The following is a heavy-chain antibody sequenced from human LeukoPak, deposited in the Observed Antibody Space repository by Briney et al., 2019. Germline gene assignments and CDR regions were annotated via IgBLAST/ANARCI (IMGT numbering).Heavy chain of an antibody. V-gene: IGHV3-7*01. CDR3: ARFHYYYYYYMDV. CDR2: IKQDGSEK. Sequence: GGSLRLSCAASGFTFSSYGMHWVRQAPGKGLEWVANIKQDGSEKYYVDSVKGRFTISRDNAKNSLYLQMNSLRAEDTAVYYCARFHYYYYYYMDVWGKGTTVTISS. CDR1: GFTFSSYG. J-gene: IGHJ6*03.